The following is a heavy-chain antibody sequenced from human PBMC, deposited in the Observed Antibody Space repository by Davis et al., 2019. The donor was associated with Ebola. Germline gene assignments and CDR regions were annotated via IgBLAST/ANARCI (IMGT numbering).Heavy chain of an antibody. D-gene: IGHD5-18*01. CDR1: GYTFTSYA. CDR2: ISGYNDNT. J-gene: IGHJ6*02. Sequence: ASVKVSCKASGYTFTSYAITWVRQAPGQGLEWVGLISGYNDNTNYAQNFQGRVTMTTDTSTSTAYMELRSLRSDDTAVYYWARDNSPHYYYGMDVWGQGTTVTVSS. CDR3: ARDNSPHYYYGMDV. V-gene: IGHV1-18*01.